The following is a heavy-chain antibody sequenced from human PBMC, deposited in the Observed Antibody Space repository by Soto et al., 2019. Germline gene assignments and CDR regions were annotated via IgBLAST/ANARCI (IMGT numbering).Heavy chain of an antibody. V-gene: IGHV1-58*01. CDR3: AAAHYVFPSGPKVRAF. J-gene: IGHJ6*02. CDR2: IVVGILKI. D-gene: IGHD3-3*01. CDR1: GFTFSRSA. Sequence: GASVKVFCKASGFTFSRSAVQWVRQARGQRLEWMGWIVVGILKINYPQKFRERVSITGNMPKSTPYMELRTRGAEGSALYSCAAAHYVFPSGPKVRAFGGQGTTVPFSS.